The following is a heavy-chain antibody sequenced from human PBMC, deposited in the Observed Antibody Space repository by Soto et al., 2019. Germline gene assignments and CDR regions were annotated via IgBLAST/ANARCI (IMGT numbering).Heavy chain of an antibody. CDR2: IYYSGST. Sequence: SSETLSITCTFSGFSVSSGSYYWSWIRQPPGKGLEWIGYIYYSGSTNYNPSLKSRVTISVDTSKNQFSLKLSSVTAADTAVYYCARDLVQAAYYYGM. D-gene: IGHD2-2*01. CDR1: GFSVSSGSYY. V-gene: IGHV4-61*01. CDR3: ARDLVQAAYYYGM. J-gene: IGHJ6*01.